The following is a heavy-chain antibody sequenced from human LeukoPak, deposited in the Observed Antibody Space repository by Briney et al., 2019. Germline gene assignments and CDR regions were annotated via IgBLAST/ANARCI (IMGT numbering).Heavy chain of an antibody. V-gene: IGHV1-2*02. D-gene: IGHD3-3*01. Sequence: ASVKVSCKASGYTFIGYYMHWVRQAPGQGLEWMGWITPNSGGTNYAQKFQARVTLTRDTSISTAYMELSSLRSDDTAVYFCARETGLSGTYSDAFDIWGQGTMVTVSS. CDR2: ITPNSGGT. J-gene: IGHJ3*02. CDR1: GYTFIGYY. CDR3: ARETGLSGTYSDAFDI.